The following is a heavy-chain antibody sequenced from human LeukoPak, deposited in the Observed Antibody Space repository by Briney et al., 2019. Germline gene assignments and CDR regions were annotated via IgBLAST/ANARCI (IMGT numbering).Heavy chain of an antibody. CDR2: ISTYNGNT. Sequence: ASVKVSCTASGYTFTDYGISWVRQAPGQGLEWMGWISTYNGNTNYAQNLQGRVAMTTDTSTSTAYMELRSLRSDDTAVYYCARDCDRSGYYCYWGQGTLVTVPS. J-gene: IGHJ4*02. D-gene: IGHD3-22*01. CDR3: ARDCDRSGYYCY. CDR1: GYTFTDYG. V-gene: IGHV1-18*01.